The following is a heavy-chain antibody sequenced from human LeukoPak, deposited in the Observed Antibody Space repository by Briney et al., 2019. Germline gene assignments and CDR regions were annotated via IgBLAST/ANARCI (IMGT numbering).Heavy chain of an antibody. CDR3: ASYKVVVAQADY. J-gene: IGHJ4*02. D-gene: IGHD3-22*01. V-gene: IGHV3-48*03. CDR1: GFTFDDYG. Sequence: GGSLRLSCAASGFTFDDYGMSWVRQAPGKGLEWVSYISSSGSTIYYADSVKGRFTISRDNAKNSLYLQMNSLRAEDTAVYYCASYKVVVAQADYWGQGTLVTVSS. CDR2: ISSSGSTI.